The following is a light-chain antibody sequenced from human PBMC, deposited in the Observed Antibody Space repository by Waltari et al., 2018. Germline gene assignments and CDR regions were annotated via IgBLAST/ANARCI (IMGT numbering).Light chain of an antibody. Sequence: DIQMTQSPSTLSASVGETVILTCRASQSIYKWLAWYQQKPGKVPKLLIWKASNLQSGVPSRFSGSGSGTDFRLTISSGKPDDFATYYCQQYTTYKETFGQGTKVEIK. CDR3: QQYTTYKET. V-gene: IGKV1-5*03. J-gene: IGKJ1*01. CDR2: KAS. CDR1: QSIYKW.